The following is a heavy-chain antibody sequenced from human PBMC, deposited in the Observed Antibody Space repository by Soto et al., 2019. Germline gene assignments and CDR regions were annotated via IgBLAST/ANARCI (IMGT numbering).Heavy chain of an antibody. J-gene: IGHJ5*02. CDR1: GFSLRASGVG. V-gene: IGHV2-5*01. CDR2: IYWNDDK. Sequence: SGPTLVNPTQTLTLTCIFSGFSLRASGVGVGWIRQPPGKALEWLGFIYWNDDKRYSPSLKSRLTITKDTSKNQVVLTMTNMDPVDTATYYCAKSGSSGWYGWFDPWGQGTLVTVSS. CDR3: AKSGSSGWYGWFDP. D-gene: IGHD6-19*01.